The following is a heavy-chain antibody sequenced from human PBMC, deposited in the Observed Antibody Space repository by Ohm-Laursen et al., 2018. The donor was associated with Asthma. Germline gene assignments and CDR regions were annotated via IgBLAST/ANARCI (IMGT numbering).Heavy chain of an antibody. CDR1: GFTFSTYG. D-gene: IGHD2-2*01. CDR2: IWYDGTIT. J-gene: IGHJ3*01. V-gene: IGHV3-33*01. CDR3: ARDSDMAVVVDAFDL. Sequence: RSLRLSCAASGFTFSTYGMHWVRQAPGKGLEWVAVIWYDGTITYYADSLKGRFSVSRDNSKNTLFLQMNRLRVEDTAIYYCARDSDMAVVVDAFDLWGQGTMVTVSS.